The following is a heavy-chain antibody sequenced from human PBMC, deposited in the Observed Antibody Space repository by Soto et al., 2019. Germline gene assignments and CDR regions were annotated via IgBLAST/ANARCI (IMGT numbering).Heavy chain of an antibody. CDR2: ISSSSSYI. V-gene: IGHV3-21*01. CDR3: ARGYGHEPYYYYYGMDV. CDR1: GFTFSSYS. D-gene: IGHD1-1*01. J-gene: IGHJ6*02. Sequence: EVQLVESGGGLVKPGGSLRLSCAASGFTFSSYSMNWVRQAPGKGLEWVSSISSSSSYIYYADSVKGRFTISRDNAKNSLYLQMNSLRAEDTAVYYCARGYGHEPYYYYYGMDVWGQGTTVTVSS.